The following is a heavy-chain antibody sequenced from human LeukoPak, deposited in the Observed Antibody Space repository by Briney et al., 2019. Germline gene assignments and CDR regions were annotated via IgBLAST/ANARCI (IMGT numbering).Heavy chain of an antibody. CDR3: ASFHITGKSYNGLHY. D-gene: IGHD3-10*01. V-gene: IGHV5-51*01. CDR1: GYNFTTYW. CDR2: IYPGDSDT. Sequence: GESLKISCKGSGYNFTTYWIGWVRQMPGKGLEWMGIIYPGDSDTRYSPPFQGQVTISADKSINTAYLHWNSLKASDTAMYYCASFHITGKSYNGLHYWGQGTLVTVSS. J-gene: IGHJ4*02.